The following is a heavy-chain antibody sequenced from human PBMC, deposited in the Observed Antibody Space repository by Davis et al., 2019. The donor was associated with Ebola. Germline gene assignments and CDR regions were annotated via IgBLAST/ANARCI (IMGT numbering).Heavy chain of an antibody. CDR1: GFTFSSYS. CDR3: AKAGTSGGFDY. J-gene: IGHJ4*02. V-gene: IGHV3-21*04. D-gene: IGHD3-10*01. CDR2: ISSSSSYI. Sequence: PGGSLRLSCAASGFTFSSYSMNWVRQAPGKGLEWVSSISSSSSYIYYADSVKGRFTISRDNSKNTLYLQMNSLRAEDTAVYYCAKAGTSGGFDYWGQGTLVTVSS.